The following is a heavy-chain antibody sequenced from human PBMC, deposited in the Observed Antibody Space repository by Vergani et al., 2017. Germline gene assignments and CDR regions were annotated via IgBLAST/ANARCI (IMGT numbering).Heavy chain of an antibody. V-gene: IGHV3-43*02. CDR2: LSGDGGST. Sequence: EVQLVESGGGVVQPGGSLRLSCAASGFTFDDYAMHWVRQAPGKGLEWVSLLSGDGGSTYYADSVKCRFTISTDNSKNSLYLQMNSLRTEDTALYYCAKTDYEGPTYYYDSSGYSDALDYWGQGTLVTVSS. CDR3: AKTDYEGPTYYYDSSGYSDALDY. J-gene: IGHJ4*02. CDR1: GFTFDDYA. D-gene: IGHD3-22*01.